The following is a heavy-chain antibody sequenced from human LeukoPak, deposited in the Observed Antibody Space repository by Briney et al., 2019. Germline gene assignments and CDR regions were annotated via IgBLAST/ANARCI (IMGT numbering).Heavy chain of an antibody. J-gene: IGHJ5*02. CDR1: GFRFSSYD. Sequence: PGGSLRLSCAASGFRFSSYDMSWVRQTPGKGLEWVSAITASGDDTYYEDSVKGRFTISRDNSKSTLFLQMTSLRDEDTGTYYCAQDVGPAYSDYVWGNYRSFPIWFDPWGQGTLVTVSS. D-gene: IGHD3-16*02. CDR3: AQDVGPAYSDYVWGNYRSFPIWFDP. CDR2: ITASGDDT. V-gene: IGHV3-23*01.